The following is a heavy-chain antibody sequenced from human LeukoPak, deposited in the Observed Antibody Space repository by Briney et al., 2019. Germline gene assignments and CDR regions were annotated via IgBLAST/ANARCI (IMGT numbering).Heavy chain of an antibody. CDR2: IVIGRGKT. V-gene: IGHV1-58*02. Sequence: SVKVSCKASGFTFTSSAMQWVRQARGQRLEWIGRIVIGRGKTNYAQKFQERVTITRDMSTSTAYMELSSLRSEDTAVYYCAADITTSTSYYYYGMDVWGQGTTVTVS. CDR3: AADITTSTSYYYYGMDV. CDR1: GFTFTSSA. J-gene: IGHJ6*02. D-gene: IGHD4-11*01.